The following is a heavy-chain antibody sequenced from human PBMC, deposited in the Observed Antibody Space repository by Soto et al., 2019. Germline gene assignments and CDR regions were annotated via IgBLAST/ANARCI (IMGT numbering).Heavy chain of an antibody. V-gene: IGHV1-69*02. CDR3: ARAMNYYDSSGYY. CDR1: GGTFSSYT. D-gene: IGHD3-22*01. J-gene: IGHJ4*02. CDR2: IIPILGIA. Sequence: QVQLVQSGAEVKKPGSSVKVSCKASGGTFSSYTISWVRQAPGQGLEWMGRIIPILGIANYAQKFQGRVTITADKSTSTAYMELSSLSSEDTAVYYCARAMNYYDSSGYYWGQGTLVTVSS.